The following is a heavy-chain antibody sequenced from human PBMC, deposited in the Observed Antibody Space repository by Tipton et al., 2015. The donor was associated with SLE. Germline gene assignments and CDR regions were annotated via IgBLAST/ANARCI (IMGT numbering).Heavy chain of an antibody. CDR2: ISGSGGST. D-gene: IGHD6-19*01. CDR3: AKDGPTAVAGGGYYYYMDV. CDR1: GFMFNSYA. J-gene: IGHJ6*03. V-gene: IGHV3-23*01. Sequence: GSLRLSCAASGFMFNSYAMNWVRQAPGKGLEWVSAISGSGGSTYYADSVKGRFTISRDNSKNTLYLQMNSLRAEDTAVYYCAKDGPTAVAGGGYYYYMDVWGKGTTVTVSS.